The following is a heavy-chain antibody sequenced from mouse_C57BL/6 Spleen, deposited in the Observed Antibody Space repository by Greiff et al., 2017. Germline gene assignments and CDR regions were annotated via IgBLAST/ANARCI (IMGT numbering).Heavy chain of an antibody. V-gene: IGHV5-9-1*02. D-gene: IGHD2-3*01. CDR1: GFTFSSYA. CDR2: ISSGGDYT. J-gene: IGHJ2*01. Sequence: EVQGVESGEGLVKPGGSLKLSCAASGFTFSSYAMSWVRQTPEKRLEWVAYISSGGDYTDYADTVKGRFTFSRDNARNTLYLQMSSLKSEDTAMYYCTRDQSDGPYCDYWGQGTTLTVSS. CDR3: TRDQSDGPYCDY.